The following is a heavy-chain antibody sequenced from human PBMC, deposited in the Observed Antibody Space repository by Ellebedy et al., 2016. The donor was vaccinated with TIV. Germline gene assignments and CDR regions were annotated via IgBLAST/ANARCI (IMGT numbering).Heavy chain of an antibody. CDR2: IIPILGIA. CDR1: GGTFSSYA. V-gene: IGHV1-69*04. Sequence: ASVKVSCKASGGTFSSYAISWVRQAPGQGLEWMGRIIPILGIANYAQKFQGRVTLTRDTAASTEYMELSSLRAEDTALYYCAKATGSGSYIIENWGQGTLVTVSS. CDR3: AKATGSGSYIIEN. J-gene: IGHJ4*02. D-gene: IGHD3-10*01.